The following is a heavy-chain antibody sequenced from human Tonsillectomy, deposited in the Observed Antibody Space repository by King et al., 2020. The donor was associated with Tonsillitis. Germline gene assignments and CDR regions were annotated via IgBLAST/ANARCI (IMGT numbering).Heavy chain of an antibody. CDR2: IIPILGIA. J-gene: IGHJ4*02. CDR1: GGTFSSYA. CDR3: AGGYTSGWQKGGWEY. Sequence: QLVQSGAEVKKPGSSVKVSCKASGGTFSSYAISWVRQAPGQGLEWMGRIIPILGIANYAQKFQGRVTITADKSTSTAYMELSSLRSEDTAVYYCAGGYTSGWQKGGWEYWGQGTLVTVSS. D-gene: IGHD6-19*01. V-gene: IGHV1-69*04.